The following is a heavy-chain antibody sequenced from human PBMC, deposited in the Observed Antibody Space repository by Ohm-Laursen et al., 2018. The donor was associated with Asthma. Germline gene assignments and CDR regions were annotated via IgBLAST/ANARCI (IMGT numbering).Heavy chain of an antibody. CDR2: ISYDGSNK. V-gene: IGHV3-30*03. CDR3: ARDRSDAYCGGDCYSAYFDY. D-gene: IGHD2-21*02. CDR1: GFTFSSYG. J-gene: IGHJ4*02. Sequence: SLRLSCAASGFTFSSYGMHWVRQAPGKGLEWVAVISYDGSNKYYADSVKGRFTISRDNSKNTLYLQMNSLRAEDTAVYYCARDRSDAYCGGDCYSAYFDYWGQGTLVTVSS.